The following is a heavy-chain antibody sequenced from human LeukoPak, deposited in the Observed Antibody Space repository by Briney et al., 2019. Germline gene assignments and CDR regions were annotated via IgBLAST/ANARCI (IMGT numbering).Heavy chain of an antibody. D-gene: IGHD3-10*01. CDR2: IYYSGST. CDR1: GISISFYY. J-gene: IGHJ4*02. Sequence: PSETLSPTCTVSGISISFYYWSWIRQPPGKGLEWIGYIYYSGSTNYNPSLKSRVTISVDTSKNQFSLKLSSVTAADTAVYYCARLPGAYGSGSYFDAFDYWGQGTLVTVSS. V-gene: IGHV4-59*08. CDR3: ARLPGAYGSGSYFDAFDY.